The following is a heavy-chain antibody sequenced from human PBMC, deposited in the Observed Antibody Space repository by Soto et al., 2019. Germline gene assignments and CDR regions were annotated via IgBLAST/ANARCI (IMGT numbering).Heavy chain of an antibody. CDR1: TFTFTDYA. V-gene: IGHV3-23*01. J-gene: IGHJ4*02. CDR3: ATISDRGIAAALDS. Sequence: VHLLESGGGLVRPGGSLRLSCVASTFTFTDYAMSWVRQAPGEGLEWVAGISGSGGTTYYAESVKGRFSISRDNSKNTLYLHLTNLRVEDTAIYYCATISDRGIAAALDSWGQGTLVTVSS. CDR2: ISGSGGTT. D-gene: IGHD6-13*01.